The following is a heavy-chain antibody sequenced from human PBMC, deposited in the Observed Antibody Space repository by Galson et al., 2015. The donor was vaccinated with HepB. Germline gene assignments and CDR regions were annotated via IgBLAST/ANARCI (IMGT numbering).Heavy chain of an antibody. CDR3: ASIAARPFVVDY. J-gene: IGHJ4*02. V-gene: IGHV3-66*02. CDR2: IYSGGST. Sequence: SLRLSCAASGFTVSSNYMSWVRQAPGKGLEWVSVIYSGGSTYYADSVKGRFTISRDNSKNTLYLQMNSLRAEDTAVYYCASIAARPFVVDYWGQGTLVTVSS. CDR1: GFTVSSNY. D-gene: IGHD6-6*01.